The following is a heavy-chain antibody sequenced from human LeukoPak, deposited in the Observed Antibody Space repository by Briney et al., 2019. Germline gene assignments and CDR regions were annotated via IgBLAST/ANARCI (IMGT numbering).Heavy chain of an antibody. CDR3: AKYMIRYCSSTSCLPEDY. CDR1: GFTFSSYE. CDR2: ISSSGSTI. V-gene: IGHV3-48*03. J-gene: IGHJ4*02. D-gene: IGHD2-2*01. Sequence: GGSLRLSCAASGFTFSSYEMNWVRQAPGKGLEWVAYISSSGSTIYYADSVKGRFTISRDNSKNTLYLQMNSLRAEDTAVYYCAKYMIRYCSSTSCLPEDYWGQGTLVTVSS.